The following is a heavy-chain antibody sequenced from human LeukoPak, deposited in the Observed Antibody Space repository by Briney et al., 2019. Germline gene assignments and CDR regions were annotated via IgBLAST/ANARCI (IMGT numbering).Heavy chain of an antibody. D-gene: IGHD3-16*01. CDR2: IRYDGSNK. V-gene: IGHV3-30*02. J-gene: IGHJ6*03. CDR1: GFTFSSYD. Sequence: GGSLRLSCAASGFTFSSYDMHWVRPAPGKGLEWVAFIRYDGSNKYYADSVKGRFTISRDNSKNTLYLQMNSLRAEDTAVYYCAKDYAVGYYYYYHYMDVWGKGTTVTVSS. CDR3: AKDYAVGYYYYYHYMDV.